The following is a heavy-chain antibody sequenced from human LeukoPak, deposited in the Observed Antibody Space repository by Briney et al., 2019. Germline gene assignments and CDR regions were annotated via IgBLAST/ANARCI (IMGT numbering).Heavy chain of an antibody. D-gene: IGHD6-6*01. CDR3: ARAPSGGSSSEWDY. CDR2: INPNSGGT. J-gene: IGHJ4*02. CDR1: GYTFTGYY. Sequence: ASVKVSCKASGYTFTGYYMHWVRQAPGQGLEWMGWINPNSGGTNYAQKFQGRVTMTRETSISTAYLELSRLRSDDTAVYYCARAPSGGSSSEWDYWGQGTLVTVSS. V-gene: IGHV1-2*02.